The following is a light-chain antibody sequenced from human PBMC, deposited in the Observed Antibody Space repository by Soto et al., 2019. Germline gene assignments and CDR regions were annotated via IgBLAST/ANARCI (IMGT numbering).Light chain of an antibody. J-gene: IGKJ2*01. CDR1: RDIGTF. V-gene: IGKV1-33*01. CDR3: QQYDKLPPT. CDR2: DAS. Sequence: DIQMTQSPSSLSTSVGDRVTITCQASRDIGTFLNWYRQRPGKSPELLIYDASNLETGVPSRFSGSGSGTDFTLTITSLQPEDFATYYCQQYDKLPPTFGQGTKLEI.